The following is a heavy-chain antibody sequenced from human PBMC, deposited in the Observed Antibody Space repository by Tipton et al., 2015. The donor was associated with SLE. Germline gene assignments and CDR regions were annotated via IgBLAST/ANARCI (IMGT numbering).Heavy chain of an antibody. J-gene: IGHJ6*03. CDR1: GDSISSYY. Sequence: TLSLTCTVSGDSISSYYWSWIRQPPGKGPEWIGYIHHSGSTNYNPSLKSRVTISVDTSKNQFSLQLNSVTAADTAVYYCARGAPREKEYYYYYMDVWGKGTTVTVSS. V-gene: IGHV4-59*08. CDR2: IHHSGST. CDR3: ARGAPREKEYYYYYMDV.